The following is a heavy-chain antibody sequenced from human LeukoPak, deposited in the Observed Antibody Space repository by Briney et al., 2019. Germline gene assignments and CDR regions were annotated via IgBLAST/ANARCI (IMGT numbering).Heavy chain of an antibody. CDR2: IYYSGST. D-gene: IGHD6-13*01. V-gene: IGHV4-39*01. Sequence: SETLSLTCTVSGGSISSSSYYWGWLRQPPGTGLEWIGSIYYSGSTYYNPSLKSRVTISVDTSKNQFSLKLSSVTAADTAVYYCARRPGYSSSWHFDYWGQGTLVTVSS. CDR3: ARRPGYSSSWHFDY. CDR1: GGSISSSSYY. J-gene: IGHJ4*02.